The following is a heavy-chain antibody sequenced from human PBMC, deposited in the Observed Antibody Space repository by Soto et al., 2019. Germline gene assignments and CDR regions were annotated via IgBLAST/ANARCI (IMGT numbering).Heavy chain of an antibody. Sequence: QVQLQESGPGLVKPSQTLSLTCTFSGGSISSGGYYWSWLRQHPGKGLEWIGYIYYSGSTYYNPSLKRRVTISVDTSKNQFSLKLSSVTAADTAVYYCARAPHYDFWSGYSYYGMDVWGQGTTVTVSS. CDR1: GGSISSGGYY. D-gene: IGHD3-3*01. V-gene: IGHV4-31*03. CDR2: IYYSGST. J-gene: IGHJ6*02. CDR3: ARAPHYDFWSGYSYYGMDV.